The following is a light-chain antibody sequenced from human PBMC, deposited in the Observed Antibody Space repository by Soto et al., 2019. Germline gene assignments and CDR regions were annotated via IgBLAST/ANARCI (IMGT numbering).Light chain of an antibody. CDR1: QSVSSC. CDR2: GAS. CDR3: QQYDNWPLT. V-gene: IGKV3D-15*01. Sequence: EIVMTQSPATLSLSPGERATLSCRASQSVSSCYLAWYQQKPGQAPRLLIYGASSRATGIPDRFSGSGSGTEFTLTISSLQSEDFAVYYCQQYDNWPLTFGGGTKVDIK. J-gene: IGKJ4*01.